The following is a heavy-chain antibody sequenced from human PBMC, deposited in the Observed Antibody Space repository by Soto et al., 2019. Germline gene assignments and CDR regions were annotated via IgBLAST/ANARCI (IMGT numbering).Heavy chain of an antibody. CDR3: ARVVYFDRSAYGL. J-gene: IGHJ3*01. V-gene: IGHV3-21*06. D-gene: IGHD3-22*01. CDR1: GFSFSGYN. CDR2: ISGDSNYI. Sequence: GGSLRLSCAASGFSFSGYNMNWVRQAPGKGLEWVSSISGDSNYIYYADSVQGRFTISRDNAKNSVYLQMNSLRAEDTAVYYCARVVYFDRSAYGLWGQGTMVTVSS.